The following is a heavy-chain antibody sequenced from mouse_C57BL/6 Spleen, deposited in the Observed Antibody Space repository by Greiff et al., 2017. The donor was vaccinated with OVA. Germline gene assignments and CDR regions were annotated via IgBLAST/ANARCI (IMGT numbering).Heavy chain of an antibody. Sequence: DVMLVESGGDLVKPGGSLKLSCAASGFTFSSYGMSWVRQTPDKRLEWVATISSGGSYTYYPDSVKGRFTISRDNAKNTLYLQMSSLKSEDTAMYYCARQTTVVNYFDYWGQGTTLTVSS. CDR3: ARQTTVVNYFDY. V-gene: IGHV5-6*02. J-gene: IGHJ2*01. D-gene: IGHD1-1*01. CDR1: GFTFSSYG. CDR2: ISSGGSYT.